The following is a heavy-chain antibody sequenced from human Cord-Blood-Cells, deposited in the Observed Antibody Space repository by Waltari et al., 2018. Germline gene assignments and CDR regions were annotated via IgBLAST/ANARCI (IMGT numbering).Heavy chain of an antibody. D-gene: IGHD2-8*02. CDR2: IIPIFGTA. V-gene: IGHV1-69*01. CDR1: VCTFSSYA. Sequence: QVQLVQSGAEVKKPGSSVKVSCKASVCTFSSYAILWVRQAPGTALEWMGGIIPIFGTANYAQKFQGRVTITADESTSTAYMELSSLRSEDTAVYYCARVNSYCTGGVCFNNWFDPWGQGTLVTVSS. J-gene: IGHJ5*02. CDR3: ARVNSYCTGGVCFNNWFDP.